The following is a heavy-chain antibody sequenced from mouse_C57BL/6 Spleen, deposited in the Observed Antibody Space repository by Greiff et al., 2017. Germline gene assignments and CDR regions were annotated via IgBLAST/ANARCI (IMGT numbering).Heavy chain of an antibody. CDR3: ARESEHGFYFDY. CDR1: GYTFTDYN. J-gene: IGHJ2*01. V-gene: IGHV1-18*01. D-gene: IGHD2-2*01. Sequence: EVQLKESGPELVKPGASVKIPCKASGYTFTDYNMDWVKQSHGKSLEWIGDINPNNGGTIYNQKFKGKATLTVDKSSSTAYMELRSLTSEDTAVYYCARESEHGFYFDYWGQGTTLTVSS. CDR2: INPNNGGT.